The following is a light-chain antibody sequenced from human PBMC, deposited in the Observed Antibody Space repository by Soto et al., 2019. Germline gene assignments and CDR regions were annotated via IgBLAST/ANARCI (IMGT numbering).Light chain of an antibody. Sequence: EIVLTQSPGTLSLSPGERATLSCRASQSVSSSHLAWYQQKPGQAPRLLIFGVSSRATGIPDRFGGSGSGTDFTLTISALETEDFAVYFCQQYGSSPRTFGQGTKVEIK. CDR2: GVS. CDR1: QSVSSSH. CDR3: QQYGSSPRT. J-gene: IGKJ1*01. V-gene: IGKV3-20*01.